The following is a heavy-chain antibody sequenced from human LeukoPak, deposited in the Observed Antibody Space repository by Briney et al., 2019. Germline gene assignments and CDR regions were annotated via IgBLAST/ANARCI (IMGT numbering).Heavy chain of an antibody. CDR2: IYHSGST. D-gene: IGHD3-10*01. Sequence: SETLSLTCAVSGGSISSSNWWSWVRQPPGKGLEWIGEIYHSGSTNYNPSLKSRVTISVDKSKNQFSLKLSSVTAADTAVYYCARGELWFGELLPWFDPWGQGTLVTVSS. J-gene: IGHJ5*02. CDR1: GGSISSSNW. CDR3: ARGELWFGELLPWFDP. V-gene: IGHV4-4*02.